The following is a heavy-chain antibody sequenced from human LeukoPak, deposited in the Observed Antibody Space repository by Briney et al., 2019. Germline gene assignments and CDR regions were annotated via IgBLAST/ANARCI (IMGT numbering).Heavy chain of an antibody. V-gene: IGHV4-39*07. J-gene: IGHJ4*02. CDR3: ARVSRTYSSPYS. CDR2: IYYSGST. CDR1: GGSISSSSYY. D-gene: IGHD6-19*01. Sequence: SETLSLTCTVSGGSISSSSYYWGWIRQPPGKGLEWIGSIYYSGSTYYNPSLKSRVTISVDTSKNQFSLKLSSVTAADTAVYYCARVSRTYSSPYSWGQGTLVTVSS.